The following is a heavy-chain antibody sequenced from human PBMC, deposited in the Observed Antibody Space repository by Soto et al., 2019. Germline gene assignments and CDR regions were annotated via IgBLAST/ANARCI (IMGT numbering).Heavy chain of an antibody. CDR1: GFTFSSYA. CDR3: ARDGGSYGSEVYYFDY. V-gene: IGHV3-30-3*01. Sequence: QVQLVESGGGVVQPGRSLRLSCAASGFTFSSYAMHWVRQAPGKGLEWVAVISYDGSNKYYADSVKGRFTISRDNSKNTLYLQMNSLRAEETAVYYCARDGGSYGSEVYYFDYWGQGTLVTVSS. D-gene: IGHD1-26*01. CDR2: ISYDGSNK. J-gene: IGHJ4*02.